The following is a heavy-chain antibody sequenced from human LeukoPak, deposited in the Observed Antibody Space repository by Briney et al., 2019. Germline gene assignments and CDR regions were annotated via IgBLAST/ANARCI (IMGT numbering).Heavy chain of an antibody. V-gene: IGHV1-2*04. J-gene: IGHJ2*01. CDR3: ARAPPYCSSTSCYGRNWYFDL. Sequence: ASVKVSCKASGYTFTGYYMHWVRQAPGQGLEWMGWINPNSGGTNYAQKFQGWVTMTRDTSISTAYMELSRLRSDDTAVYYCARAPPYCSSTSCYGRNWYFDLWGRGTLVTVSS. CDR2: INPNSGGT. D-gene: IGHD2-2*01. CDR1: GYTFTGYY.